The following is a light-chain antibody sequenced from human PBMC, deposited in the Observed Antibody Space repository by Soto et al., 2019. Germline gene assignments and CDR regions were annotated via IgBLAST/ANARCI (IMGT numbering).Light chain of an antibody. Sequence: DIVMTQSPDSLAVSLGERATINCKSSQSILYSSNNKNHLAWYQQKAGQPPKLLIYWASTRESGVPDRFSGSGSGTDCTLTISRLQAEDVAVYYCQQYYTSPWTFGQGTKVEIK. CDR2: WAS. CDR1: QSILYSSNNKNH. CDR3: QQYYTSPWT. V-gene: IGKV4-1*01. J-gene: IGKJ1*01.